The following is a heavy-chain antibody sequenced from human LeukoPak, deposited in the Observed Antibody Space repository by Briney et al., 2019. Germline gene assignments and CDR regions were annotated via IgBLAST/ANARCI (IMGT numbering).Heavy chain of an antibody. V-gene: IGHV1-24*01. CDR2: FDPEDGET. D-gene: IGHD3-9*01. Sequence: ASVKVSCKVSGYTLTELSMHWVRQAPGKGLEGMGGFDPEDGETIYAQKFQGRVTMTEDTSTDTAYMELSSLRSEDTAVYYCATHHVQRYFDWQDYWGQGTLVTVSS. CDR1: GYTLTELS. CDR3: ATHHVQRYFDWQDY. J-gene: IGHJ4*02.